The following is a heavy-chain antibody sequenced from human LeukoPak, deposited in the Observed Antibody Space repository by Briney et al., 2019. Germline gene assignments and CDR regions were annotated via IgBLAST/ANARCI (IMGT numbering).Heavy chain of an antibody. CDR3: AKDDAALGFMGATLEAPLDY. D-gene: IGHD1-26*01. V-gene: IGHV3-30*02. CDR1: GFTFSSYG. Sequence: PGGSLRLSCAASGFTFSSYGMHWVRQAPGKGLEWVAFIRHDGSNKYYADSVKGRFTISRDNSKNTLYLQMNSLRAEDTAVYYCAKDDAALGFMGATLEAPLDYWGQGTLVTVSS. CDR2: IRHDGSNK. J-gene: IGHJ4*02.